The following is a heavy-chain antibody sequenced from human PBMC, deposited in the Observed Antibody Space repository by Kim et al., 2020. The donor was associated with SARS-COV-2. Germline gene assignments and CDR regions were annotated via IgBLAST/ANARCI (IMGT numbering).Heavy chain of an antibody. CDR2: ISSSSSYI. CDR1: GFTFSSYS. V-gene: IGHV3-21*01. Sequence: GGSLRLSCAASGFTFSSYSMNWVRQAPGKGLEWVSSISSSSSYIDYADSVKGRFTISRDNAKNSLYLQMNSLRAEDTAVYYCARGGPLWFGEVWGQGTLGTVSS. CDR3: ARGGPLWFGEV. D-gene: IGHD3-10*01. J-gene: IGHJ1*01.